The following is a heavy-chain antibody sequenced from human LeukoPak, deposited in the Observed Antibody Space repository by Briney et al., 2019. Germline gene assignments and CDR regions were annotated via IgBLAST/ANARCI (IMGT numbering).Heavy chain of an antibody. CDR2: ISGSGGST. J-gene: IGHJ1*01. V-gene: IGHV3-23*01. D-gene: IGHD3-10*01. CDR1: GFTFRTNA. CDR3: AKRGEGKYFQH. Sequence: PGGSLRLSCAASGFTFRTNAMSWVRQAPGKGLEWVSAISGSGGSTYYADFVKGRFTFSRDNSKNTLYLQMNSLRAEDTAVYYCAKRGEGKYFQHWGQGTLVTVSS.